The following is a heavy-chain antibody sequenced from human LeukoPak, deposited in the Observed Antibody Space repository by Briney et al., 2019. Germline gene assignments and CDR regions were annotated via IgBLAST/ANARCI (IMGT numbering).Heavy chain of an antibody. CDR3: ARGIAVAGSAVGPFDN. CDR2: IYHSGNT. CDR1: GFSISNGYY. Sequence: SETLSLTCTVSGFSISNGYYWGWIRQPPGKGLDWIGTIYHSGNTYYNPSLKSRVTISVETSMNQISLKLSSVTAADTAVYYCARGIAVAGSAVGPFDNWGQGTLVTVSS. V-gene: IGHV4-38-2*02. J-gene: IGHJ4*02. D-gene: IGHD6-13*01.